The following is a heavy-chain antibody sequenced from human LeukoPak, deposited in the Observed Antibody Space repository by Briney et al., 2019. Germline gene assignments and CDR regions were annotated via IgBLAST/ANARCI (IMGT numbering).Heavy chain of an antibody. CDR3: ARGAARYYYYYMDV. Sequence: PSETLSLTCTVSGGSISSYYWSWIRQPPGKGLEWIGYIYYSGSTNYNPSLKSRVTISVDTSKNQFSLKLSSVTAADTAVYYCARGAARYYYYYMDVWGNGTTVTVSS. CDR2: IYYSGST. V-gene: IGHV4-59*01. CDR1: GGSISSYY. J-gene: IGHJ6*03.